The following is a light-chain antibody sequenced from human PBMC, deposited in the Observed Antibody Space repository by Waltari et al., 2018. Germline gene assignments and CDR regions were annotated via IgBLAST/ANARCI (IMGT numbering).Light chain of an antibody. CDR1: SSDIGVSNY. V-gene: IGLV2-14*01. CDR3: SSYTTSTWRV. Sequence: QSALTQPASVSGSPGQSITISCTGTSSDIGVSNYVSWYQQHPGKAPKLVIYDVSERPSGVSNRFSGSKSGNTASLTISGLQAEDEADYYCSSYTTSTWRVFGGGTRLTVL. J-gene: IGLJ3*02. CDR2: DVS.